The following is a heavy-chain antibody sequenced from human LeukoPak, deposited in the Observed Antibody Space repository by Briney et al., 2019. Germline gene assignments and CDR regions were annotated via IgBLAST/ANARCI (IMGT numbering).Heavy chain of an antibody. CDR3: AKPQWQVSGVFDY. Sequence: GGSLRLSCAASGFTFNNYAMNWVRQAPGKGLEWVSSISGSGGSTYYADSVKGRFTISRDNSKNTLYLQMNSLRAEDTAVYYCAKPQWQVSGVFDYWGQGTLVTVSS. V-gene: IGHV3-23*01. CDR2: ISGSGGST. J-gene: IGHJ4*02. D-gene: IGHD6-19*01. CDR1: GFTFNNYA.